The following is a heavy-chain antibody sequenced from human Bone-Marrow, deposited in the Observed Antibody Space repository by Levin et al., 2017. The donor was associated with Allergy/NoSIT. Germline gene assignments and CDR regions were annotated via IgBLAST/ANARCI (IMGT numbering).Heavy chain of an antibody. Sequence: LSLTCAASGFTVSSNYMSWVRQAPGKGLEWVSVIYSGGSTYYADSVKGRFTISRDNSKNTLYLQMNSLRAEDTAVYYCARARRVVTAIRNWGQGTLVTVSS. CDR1: GFTVSSNY. CDR3: ARARRVVTAIRN. D-gene: IGHD2-21*02. J-gene: IGHJ4*02. CDR2: IYSGGST. V-gene: IGHV3-53*01.